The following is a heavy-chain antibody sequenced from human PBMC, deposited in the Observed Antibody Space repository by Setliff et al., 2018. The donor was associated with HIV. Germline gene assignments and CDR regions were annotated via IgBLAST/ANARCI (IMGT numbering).Heavy chain of an antibody. CDR1: AGSFSIFA. V-gene: IGHV1-69*05. CDR2: MMTVFSTT. Sequence: SVKVSCKSSAGSFSIFAINWVRQAPGQGLEWMGGMMTVFSTTNYARKFQGRVTITTDESTGTAYMELSNLRSEDTAVYYCATEGAGGSYQRASALDVWGQGTMVTVSS. CDR3: ATEGAGGSYQRASALDV. J-gene: IGHJ3*01. D-gene: IGHD1-26*01.